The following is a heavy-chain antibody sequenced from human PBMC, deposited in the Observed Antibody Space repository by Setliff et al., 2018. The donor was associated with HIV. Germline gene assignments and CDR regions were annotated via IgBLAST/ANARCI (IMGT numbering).Heavy chain of an antibody. V-gene: IGHV3-48*01. Sequence: GGSLRLSCAASGFTFSSYSMNWVRQAPGKGLEWVSYIRSSSGTIFYADSVRGRFTIPRDNAKNSLYLQMNSLRVEDTAVYYCARDAITLIRGITAFDYWGQGTLVTSPQ. J-gene: IGHJ4*02. CDR2: IRSSSGTI. CDR3: ARDAITLIRGITAFDY. D-gene: IGHD3-10*01. CDR1: GFTFSSYS.